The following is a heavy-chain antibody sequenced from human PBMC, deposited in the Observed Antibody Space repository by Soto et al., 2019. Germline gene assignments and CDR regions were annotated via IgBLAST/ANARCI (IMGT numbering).Heavy chain of an antibody. Sequence: PSETLSLTCAVSGGSISSGDYSWNWIRQPPGKGLEWIGDIYYSGSTNYNPSLKSRVTISVDTSKNQFSLKLSSVTAADTAVYYCARLVWSYGTWFDPWGQGTLVTVSS. V-gene: IGHV4-61*08. J-gene: IGHJ5*02. CDR3: ARLVWSYGTWFDP. D-gene: IGHD5-18*01. CDR2: IYYSGST. CDR1: GGSISSGDYS.